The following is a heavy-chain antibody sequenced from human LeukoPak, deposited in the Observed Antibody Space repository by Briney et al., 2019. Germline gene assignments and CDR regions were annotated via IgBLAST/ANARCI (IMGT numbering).Heavy chain of an antibody. Sequence: GGSLRLSCAASGFTFKNACVSWVRQAPGKGLGWVGRLKSETDGGTTDYAAPVKGRFTISNDEPTNTVYLQMNSLRTEDTAVYDCAAEMGACAGDCFEFWGQGTLITVSS. CDR1: GFTFKNAC. J-gene: IGHJ4*02. D-gene: IGHD2-21*02. CDR3: AAEMGACAGDCFEF. V-gene: IGHV3-15*01. CDR2: LKSETDGGTT.